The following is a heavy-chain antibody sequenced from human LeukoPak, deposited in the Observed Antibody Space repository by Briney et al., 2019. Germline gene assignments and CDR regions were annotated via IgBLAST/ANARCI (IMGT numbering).Heavy chain of an antibody. D-gene: IGHD3-3*01. Sequence: PSQTLSLTCTVSGGSISSGGYYWSWIRQHPGKGLEWIGYIYYSGSTHYNPSLKSRVTISVDTSKNQFSLKLSSVTAADTAVYYCARTRGAQIFGVVTPSYFDYWGQGTLVTVSS. V-gene: IGHV4-31*03. CDR1: GGSISSGGYY. CDR2: IYYSGST. J-gene: IGHJ4*02. CDR3: ARTRGAQIFGVVTPSYFDY.